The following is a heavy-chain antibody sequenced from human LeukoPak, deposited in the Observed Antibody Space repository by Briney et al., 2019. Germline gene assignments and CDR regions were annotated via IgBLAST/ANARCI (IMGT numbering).Heavy chain of an antibody. CDR3: AKDTYDYVWGSYSY. J-gene: IGHJ4*02. CDR1: GFTFSDFT. D-gene: IGHD3-16*01. V-gene: IGHV3-23*01. CDR2: IGGSSDSYI. Sequence: PGGSLRLSCAGSGFTFSDFTINWVRQAPGKGLEWVSCIGGSSDSYIYYADSVKGRFTISRDNSKNTLYLQMNSLRAEDTAVYYCAKDTYDYVWGSYSYWGQGTLVTVSS.